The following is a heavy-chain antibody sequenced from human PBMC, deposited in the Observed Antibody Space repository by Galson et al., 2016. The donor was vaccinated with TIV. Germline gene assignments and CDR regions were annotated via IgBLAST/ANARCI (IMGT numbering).Heavy chain of an antibody. D-gene: IGHD2-15*01. V-gene: IGHV3-66*02. CDR1: GLSVSVNY. CDR2: ISDGVNT. CDR3: ARDRVVDATYYYYYYGMDV. J-gene: IGHJ6*02. Sequence: SLRLSCAASGLSVSVNYMTWVRQAPGKGLEWVSLISDGVNTYYPDSVKGRFTISRDNSKNTLYLQMNSLRVEDTAVYYCARDRVVDATYYYYYYGMDVWGQGTAVTVS.